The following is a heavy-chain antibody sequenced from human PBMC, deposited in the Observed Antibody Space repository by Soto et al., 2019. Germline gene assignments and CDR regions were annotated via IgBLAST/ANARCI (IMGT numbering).Heavy chain of an antibody. J-gene: IGHJ5*02. V-gene: IGHV4-39*01. D-gene: IGHD3-10*01. CDR1: GGSISSSSYY. Sequence: SGTLSLTCTVSGGSISSSSYYWGWIRQPPGKGLEWIGSIYYSGSTYYNPSLKSRVTISVDTSKNQFSLKLSSVTAADTAVYYCARVTMVRGVILFNWFDPWGQGTLVTV. CDR2: IYYSGST. CDR3: ARVTMVRGVILFNWFDP.